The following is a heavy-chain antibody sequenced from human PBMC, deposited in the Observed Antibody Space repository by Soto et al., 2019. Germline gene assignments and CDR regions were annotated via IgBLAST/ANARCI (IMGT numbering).Heavy chain of an antibody. V-gene: IGHV3-23*01. CDR2: ISGSGDST. D-gene: IGHD3-3*01. Sequence: EVQLLESGGGLVQPGGSLRLSCAASGFTFTSYAMSWVRQAPGKGLEWVSAISGSGDSTYYADSVKGRFTISRDNSKNTLYLQMNSLRAEDTAVYYCAKGGYDFGTYYFDYWGQGTLVTVSS. CDR3: AKGGYDFGTYYFDY. J-gene: IGHJ4*02. CDR1: GFTFTSYA.